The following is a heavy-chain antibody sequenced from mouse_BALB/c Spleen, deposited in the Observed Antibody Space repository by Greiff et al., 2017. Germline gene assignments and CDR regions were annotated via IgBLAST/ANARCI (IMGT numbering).Heavy chain of an antibody. Sequence: QVQLQQPGAELVKPGAPVKLSCKASGYTFTSYWMNWVKQRPGRGLEWIGRIDPSDSETHYNQKFKDKATLTVDKSSSTAYIQLSSLTSEDSAVYYGAREHSFAYWGQGTLVTVSA. V-gene: IGHV1-69*02. CDR2: IDPSDSET. J-gene: IGHJ3*01. CDR1: GYTFTSYW. CDR3: AREHSFAY.